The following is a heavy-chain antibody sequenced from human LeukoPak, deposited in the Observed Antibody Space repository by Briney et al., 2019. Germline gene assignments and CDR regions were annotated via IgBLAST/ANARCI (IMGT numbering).Heavy chain of an antibody. Sequence: GASVKVSCKASGYTFTGYYMHWVRQAPGQGLEWMGWINPNSGGTNYAQKFQGRVTMTRDTSISTAYMELSRLRSDDTAVYYCARGGNYGEVGPPYYFDYWGQGTLVTVSS. CDR2: INPNSGGT. CDR1: GYTFTGYY. D-gene: IGHD4-23*01. J-gene: IGHJ4*02. V-gene: IGHV1-2*02. CDR3: ARGGNYGEVGPPYYFDY.